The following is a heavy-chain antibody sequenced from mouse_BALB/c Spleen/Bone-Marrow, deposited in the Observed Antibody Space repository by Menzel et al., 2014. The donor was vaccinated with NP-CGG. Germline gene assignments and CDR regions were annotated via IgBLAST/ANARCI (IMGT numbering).Heavy chain of an antibody. CDR2: INPDSSTI. V-gene: IGHV4-1*02. D-gene: IGHD2-3*01. J-gene: IGHJ2*01. CDR1: GFDFSRYW. CDR3: ARLGYYGYFDY. Sequence: DVMLVESGGGLVQPGGSLKLSCAASGFDFSRYWMSWVRQAPGKGLEWIGEINPDSSTINYTPSLKDKFIITRDNAKNTLYLQMSKVRSEDTALYYCARLGYYGYFDYWGQGTTLTVSS.